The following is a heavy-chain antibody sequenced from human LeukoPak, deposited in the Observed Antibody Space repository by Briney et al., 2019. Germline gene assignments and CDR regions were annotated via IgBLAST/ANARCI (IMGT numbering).Heavy chain of an antibody. V-gene: IGHV3-33*01. D-gene: IGHD6-19*01. J-gene: IGHJ4*02. CDR1: GFTFSSYG. CDR3: ARVTDSNGWYWYFDY. CDR2: IWYDGSNK. Sequence: GGSLRLSCAASGFTFSSYGMHWVRQAPGKGLEWVAVIWYDGSNKYYADSVKGRFTISRDNSKNTLYLQMNSLRAEDTAVYYCARVTDSNGWYWYFDYWGQGTLVTVSS.